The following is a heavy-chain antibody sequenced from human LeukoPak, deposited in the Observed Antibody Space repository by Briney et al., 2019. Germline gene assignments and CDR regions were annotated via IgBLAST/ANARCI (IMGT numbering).Heavy chain of an antibody. D-gene: IGHD1-26*01. CDR3: ARGQSGSLVDY. CDR2: ISGNGGTT. Sequence: PGGSLRLSCAASGFTFSNYVMSWVRQAPGKGLEYVSGISGNGGTTYYANAVKGRFIISRDNSKNTLSLQMGSLRPEDMGVYYCARGQSGSLVDYWGQGTLVTVSS. J-gene: IGHJ4*02. V-gene: IGHV3-64*01. CDR1: GFTFSNYV.